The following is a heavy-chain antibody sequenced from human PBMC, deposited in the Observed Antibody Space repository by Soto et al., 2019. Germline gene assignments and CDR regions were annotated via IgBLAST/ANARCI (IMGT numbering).Heavy chain of an antibody. Sequence: SETLSLTCTVSGGSISSGGYYWSWIRQHPGKGLEWIGYIYYSGSTNYNPSLKSRVTISVDTSKNQFSLKLSSVTAADTAVYYCARAIYYGMDVWGQGTTVTVSS. V-gene: IGHV4-61*08. CDR2: IYYSGST. J-gene: IGHJ6*02. CDR3: ARAIYYGMDV. CDR1: GGSISSGGYY.